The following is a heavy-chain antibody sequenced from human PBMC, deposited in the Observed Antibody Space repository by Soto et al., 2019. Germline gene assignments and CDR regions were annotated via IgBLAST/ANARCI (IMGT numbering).Heavy chain of an antibody. CDR2: IYPGESDT. J-gene: IGHJ6*02. Sequence: GESLKISCKGSGYSFTTYWIGWVRQMPGKGLEWMGIIYPGESDTRYSPSFQGQVTISADKSISTAYLQWSSLKASDTAMYYCARMPVSGGSDPIDYYYFGMDVWGRGTTFTVSS. D-gene: IGHD2-2*01. CDR1: GYSFTTYW. CDR3: ARMPVSGGSDPIDYYYFGMDV. V-gene: IGHV5-51*01.